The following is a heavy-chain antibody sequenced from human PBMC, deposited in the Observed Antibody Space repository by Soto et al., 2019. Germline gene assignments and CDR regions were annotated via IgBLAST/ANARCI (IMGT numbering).Heavy chain of an antibody. V-gene: IGHV4-34*01. Sequence: SETLSLTCAVYGGSFSGYYWSWFRQPPGEGLGWIGEINHSGSTNYNPSLKSRGTISVDTSKNQFSLKLSSVTAADTAGYDCARGMGSKGGSIAARSTYYYGMGVWGQGTTVTVSS. CDR2: INHSGST. CDR1: GGSFSGYY. D-gene: IGHD6-6*01. CDR3: ARGMGSKGGSIAARSTYYYGMGV. J-gene: IGHJ6*02.